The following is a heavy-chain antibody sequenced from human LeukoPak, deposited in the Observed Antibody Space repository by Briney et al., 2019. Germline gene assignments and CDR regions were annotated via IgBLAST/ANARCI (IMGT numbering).Heavy chain of an antibody. Sequence: PGGSLRLSCVASGFTFSSYGMHWVRQAPGKGLEWVAVIWYDGSNKYYADSVKGRFTISRDNSKNTLYLQMNSLRAEDTAVYYCARDFGYYDSSGYYSRPVDYWGQGTLVTVSS. CDR1: GFTFSSYG. D-gene: IGHD3-22*01. J-gene: IGHJ4*02. V-gene: IGHV3-33*01. CDR3: ARDFGYYDSSGYYSRPVDY. CDR2: IWYDGSNK.